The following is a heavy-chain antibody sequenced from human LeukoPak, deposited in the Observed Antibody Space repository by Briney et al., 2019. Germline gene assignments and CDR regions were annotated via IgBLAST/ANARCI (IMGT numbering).Heavy chain of an antibody. CDR1: GYSFTSYW. D-gene: IGHD6-6*01. V-gene: IGHV5-51*01. J-gene: IGHJ4*02. CDR3: ARLSRYSSSSAFDY. CDR2: IYPDDSDT. Sequence: GESLKISCKGSGYSFTSYWIGWVRQMPGKGLEWMGIIYPDDSDTTYSPSFQGQVTISADKSISTAYLQWSSLKASDTAMYYCARLSRYSSSSAFDYWGQGTLVTVPS.